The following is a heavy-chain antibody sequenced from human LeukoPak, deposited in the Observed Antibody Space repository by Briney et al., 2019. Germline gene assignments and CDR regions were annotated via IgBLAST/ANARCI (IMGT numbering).Heavy chain of an antibody. J-gene: IGHJ3*02. CDR3: ARLPYYYDSGPVGAFDI. V-gene: IGHV4-39*07. CDR2: IYYSGST. D-gene: IGHD3-22*01. Sequence: PSETLSLTCTVSGGSISSSSYYWGWIRQPPGKGLEWIGSIYYSGSTYYNPSLKSRVTISVDTSKNQFSLKLSSVTAADTAVYYCARLPYYYDSGPVGAFDIWGQGTMVTVSS. CDR1: GGSISSSSYY.